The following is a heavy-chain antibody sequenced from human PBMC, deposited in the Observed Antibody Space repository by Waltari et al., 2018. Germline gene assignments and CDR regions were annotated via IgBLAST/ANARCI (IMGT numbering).Heavy chain of an antibody. CDR2: MNPNSGNT. CDR1: GYTFTSYD. J-gene: IGHJ3*02. Sequence: QVQLVQSGAEVKKPGASVKVSCTASGYTFTSYDINWVPQATVPGLEWMGWMNPNSGNTGYAQKFQGRVTMTRNTSISTAYMELSSLRSEDTAVYYCARYDYGGTKFDPGDAFDIWGQGTMVTVSS. V-gene: IGHV1-8*01. D-gene: IGHD4-17*01. CDR3: ARYDYGGTKFDPGDAFDI.